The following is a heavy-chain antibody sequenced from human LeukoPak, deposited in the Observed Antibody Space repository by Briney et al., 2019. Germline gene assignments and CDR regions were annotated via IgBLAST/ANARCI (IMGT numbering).Heavy chain of an antibody. CDR3: ARDNKEMDSSSYYYYMDV. Sequence: PSETLSLTCTVSGGSISSGGYYWSWIRQPPGKGLEWIGYIYHSGSTYYNPSLKSRVTISVDRSKNQFSLKLSSVTAADTAVYYCARDNKEMDSSSYYYYMDVWGKGTTVTVSS. D-gene: IGHD6-6*01. CDR2: IYHSGST. J-gene: IGHJ6*03. CDR1: GGSISSGGYY. V-gene: IGHV4-30-2*01.